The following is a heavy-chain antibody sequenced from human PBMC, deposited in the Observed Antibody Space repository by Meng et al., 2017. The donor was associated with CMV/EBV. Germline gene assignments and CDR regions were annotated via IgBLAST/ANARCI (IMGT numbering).Heavy chain of an antibody. V-gene: IGHV4-34*01. D-gene: IGHD1-26*01. J-gene: IGHJ5*02. CDR1: GGSFSGYS. Sequence: GSLRLSCAVYGGSFSGYSWSWIRQPPGKGLEWIGEINHSGSTDYNPSLKSRVTISVDTSKNQFSLKLSSVTAADTAVYYCASLVGAPLLAWGQGTLVTVSS. CDR3: ASLVGAPLLA. CDR2: INHSGST.